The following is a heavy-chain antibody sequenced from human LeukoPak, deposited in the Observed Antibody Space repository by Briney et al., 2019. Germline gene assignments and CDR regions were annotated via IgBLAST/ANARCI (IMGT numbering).Heavy chain of an antibody. CDR2: IIPIFGTA. Sequence: SVKVSCKASGGTFSSYAISWVRQAPGQGLEWMGGIIPIFGTANYAQKFQGRVTITADKSTSTAYMELSSLRSEDTAVYYCAREGGYYYGSGNDDAFDIWGQGTMVTVSS. V-gene: IGHV1-69*06. CDR3: AREGGYYYGSGNDDAFDI. J-gene: IGHJ3*02. D-gene: IGHD3-10*01. CDR1: GGTFSSYA.